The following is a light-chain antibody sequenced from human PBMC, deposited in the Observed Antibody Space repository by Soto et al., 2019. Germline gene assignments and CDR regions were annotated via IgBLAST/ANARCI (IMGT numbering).Light chain of an antibody. Sequence: LTQPPSASGTPGQRVTISCSGSDSNIGSNGVNWYQHLPGMAPKLLTHGNDHRPSGVADRFSGSKSGTSASLAISGLQSEDEADYYCAAWDDILNGWVFGGGTQLTVL. CDR2: GND. CDR1: DSNIGSNG. CDR3: AAWDDILNGWV. V-gene: IGLV1-44*01. J-gene: IGLJ3*02.